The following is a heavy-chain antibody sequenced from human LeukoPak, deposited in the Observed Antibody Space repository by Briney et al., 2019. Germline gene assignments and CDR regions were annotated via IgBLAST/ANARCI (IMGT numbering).Heavy chain of an antibody. CDR2: ISYDGSNK. CDR3: AKDGLLLWFGEFHFDY. CDR1: GFTFSSYG. J-gene: IGHJ4*02. V-gene: IGHV3-30*18. D-gene: IGHD3-10*01. Sequence: PGGSLGLSCAASGFTFSSYGMHWVRQAPGKGLEWVAVISYDGSNKYYADSVKGRFTISRDNSKNTLYLQMNSLRAEDTAVYYCAKDGLLLWFGEFHFDYWGQGTLVTVSS.